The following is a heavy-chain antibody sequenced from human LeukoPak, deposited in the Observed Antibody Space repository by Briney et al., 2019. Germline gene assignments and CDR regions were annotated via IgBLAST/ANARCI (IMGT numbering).Heavy chain of an antibody. J-gene: IGHJ4*02. V-gene: IGHV4-4*07. D-gene: IGHD6-6*01. CDR3: AREGSATARPFVSNDY. CDR2: IHTSGST. Sequence: SETLSLTCTVSGGSISSYYWSWIRQPAGEGLEWIGRIHTSGSTDYNPSFKSRVTMSVDTSKNQFSLKVRPVTAADTAVYYCAREGSATARPFVSNDYWGQGTLVTVSS. CDR1: GGSISSYY.